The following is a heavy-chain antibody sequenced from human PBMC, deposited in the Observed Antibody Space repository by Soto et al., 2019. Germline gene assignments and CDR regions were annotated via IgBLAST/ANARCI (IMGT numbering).Heavy chain of an antibody. CDR3: ARDPGLGISMVRGVVKTVGNGVVV. D-gene: IGHD3-10*01. V-gene: IGHV3-53*01. Sequence: WTLGLSCTVSGFTVSDNYMIWVRQAPGKGLEWVSVIYGDGSTYYADSVKGRFTISRDNSKNTVFLQMSSLRAEDTAMYYCARDPGLGISMVRGVVKTVGNGVVVWGQGT. J-gene: IGHJ6*02. CDR1: GFTVSDNY. CDR2: IYGDGST.